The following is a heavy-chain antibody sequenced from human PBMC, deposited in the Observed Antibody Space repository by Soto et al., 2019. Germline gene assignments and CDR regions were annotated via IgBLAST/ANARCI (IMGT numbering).Heavy chain of an antibody. CDR3: ATSYGSGSRAFDY. Sequence: QVQLVQSGAEVKKPGSSVKVSCKASGGTFNFYTINWVRQAPGQRLEWMGRIIPLVDMSNYAQRFQGRVTITVDRSTTTADMVLSRLRSDDTAVYYCATSYGSGSRAFDYWGQGTLVTVSS. CDR1: GGTFNFYT. J-gene: IGHJ4*02. D-gene: IGHD3-10*01. CDR2: IIPLVDMS. V-gene: IGHV1-69*02.